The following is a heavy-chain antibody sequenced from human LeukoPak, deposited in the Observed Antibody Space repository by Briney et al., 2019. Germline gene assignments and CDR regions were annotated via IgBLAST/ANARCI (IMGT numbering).Heavy chain of an antibody. V-gene: IGHV1-2*02. Sequence: GASVKVSCKASGYTFTGYYMHWVRQAPGQGLEWMGWINPNSGGTNYAQKFQGRVTMTRDMSTSTVYMELSSLRSEDTAVYYCARRVVGATYMDVWGKGTTVTVSS. CDR3: ARRVVGATYMDV. J-gene: IGHJ6*03. D-gene: IGHD1-26*01. CDR2: INPNSGGT. CDR1: GYTFTGYY.